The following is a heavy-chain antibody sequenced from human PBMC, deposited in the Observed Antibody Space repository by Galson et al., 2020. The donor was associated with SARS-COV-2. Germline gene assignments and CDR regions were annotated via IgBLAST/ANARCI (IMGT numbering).Heavy chain of an antibody. Sequence: ASVTVSCKVSGYTLTELSMHWVRQAPGKGLEWMGRFDPEDGETIYAQKFQGRVTMTEDTSTDTAYMELSSLRSEDTAVYYCATAPGIAAAGTGWFDPWGQGTLVTVSS. CDR2: FDPEDGET. CDR1: GYTLTELS. J-gene: IGHJ5*02. CDR3: ATAPGIAAAGTGWFDP. V-gene: IGHV1-24*01. D-gene: IGHD6-13*01.